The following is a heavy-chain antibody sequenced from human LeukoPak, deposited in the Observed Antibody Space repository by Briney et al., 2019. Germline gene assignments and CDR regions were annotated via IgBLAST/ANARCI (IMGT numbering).Heavy chain of an antibody. D-gene: IGHD3-22*01. CDR1: GFTFSSYA. Sequence: TGGSLRLSCAASGFTFSSYAMSWVRQAPGKGLEWVSAISGSGGSTYYADSVKGRFTISRDNSKNTLYLQMNSLRAEDTAVYYCAKTRDSSGYYFDYWGQGTLVTVSS. CDR3: AKTRDSSGYYFDY. CDR2: ISGSGGST. J-gene: IGHJ4*02. V-gene: IGHV3-23*01.